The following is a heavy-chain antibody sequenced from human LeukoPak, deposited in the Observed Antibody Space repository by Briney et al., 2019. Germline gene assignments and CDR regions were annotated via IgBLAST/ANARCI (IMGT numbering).Heavy chain of an antibody. CDR3: ARAPGGKYYYDSSGYLDY. D-gene: IGHD3-22*01. J-gene: IGHJ4*02. V-gene: IGHV4-30-4*08. Sequence: PSETLSLTCTVSGGSISSGEYYWSWIRQPPGKGLEWIGYIYYSGSTYYNPSLKSRVTISVDTSKNQFSLKLSSVTAADTTVYYCARAPGGKYYYDSSGYLDYWGQGTLVTVSS. CDR2: IYYSGST. CDR1: GGSISSGEYY.